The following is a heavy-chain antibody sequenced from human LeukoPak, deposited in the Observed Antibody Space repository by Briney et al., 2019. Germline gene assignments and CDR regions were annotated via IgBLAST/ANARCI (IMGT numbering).Heavy chain of an antibody. D-gene: IGHD4-17*01. CDR2: ISSSSSYI. CDR1: GFTFSSYS. J-gene: IGHJ4*02. CDR3: ARGPVTTGNYFDY. Sequence: GGSLRLSCAASGFTFSSYSMNWVRQAPGKGLEWVSSISSSSSYIYYADSVKGRFTISRDNAKNSLYLQMNSLRAEDTAVYYCARGPVTTGNYFDYWGQGTLVTVSS. V-gene: IGHV3-21*01.